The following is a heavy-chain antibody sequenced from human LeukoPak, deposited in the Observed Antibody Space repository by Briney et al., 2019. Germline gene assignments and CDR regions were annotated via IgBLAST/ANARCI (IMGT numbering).Heavy chain of an antibody. CDR3: ARHYYDSSGYYPLYFDY. CDR1: GGSFSGYY. J-gene: IGHJ4*02. Sequence: SETLSLTCAVYGGSFSGYYWSWIRQPPGEGLEWIGEINHSGSTNYNPSLKSRVTISVDTSKKQFSLKLSSVTAADTAVYYCARHYYDSSGYYPLYFDYWGQGTLVTVSS. CDR2: INHSGST. D-gene: IGHD3-22*01. V-gene: IGHV4-34*01.